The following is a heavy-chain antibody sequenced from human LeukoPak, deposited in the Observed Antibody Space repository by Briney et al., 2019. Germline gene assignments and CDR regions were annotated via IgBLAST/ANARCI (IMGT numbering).Heavy chain of an antibody. CDR1: GGSISSYY. CDR3: ARDRKRYYDILTGPDGMDV. J-gene: IGHJ6*02. Sequence: SETLSLTCTVSGGSISSYYWSWIRQPPGKGLEWIGYIYYSGSTNYNPSLKSRVTISVDTSKNQFSLKLSSVAAADTAVYYCARDRKRYYDILTGPDGMDVWGQGTTVTVSS. V-gene: IGHV4-59*12. D-gene: IGHD3-9*01. CDR2: IYYSGST.